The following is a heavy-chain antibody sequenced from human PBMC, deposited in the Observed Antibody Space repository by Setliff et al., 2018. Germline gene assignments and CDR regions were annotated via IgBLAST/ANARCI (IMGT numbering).Heavy chain of an antibody. Sequence: LRLSCVASGLSFSSYAINWVRQAPGKGLEWVANIKEDGSEKNYVDSVKGRFIISRDNAKNSLYLQMNSLRAEDTAVYYCAGGKTVGYWGQGTMVTVSS. V-gene: IGHV3-7*03. CDR3: AGGKTVGY. CDR1: GLSFSSYA. CDR2: IKEDGSEK. J-gene: IGHJ4*02. D-gene: IGHD1-26*01.